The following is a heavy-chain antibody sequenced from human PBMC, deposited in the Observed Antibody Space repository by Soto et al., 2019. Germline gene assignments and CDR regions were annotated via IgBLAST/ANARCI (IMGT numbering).Heavy chain of an antibody. CDR2: IIPIFGTA. V-gene: IGHV1-69*13. Sequence: SEKVSCKASGGTFSSYAISWVRQAPGQGLEWMGGIIPIFGTANYAQKFQGRVTITADESTSTAYMELSSLRSEDTAVYYCNTMIVVVITNDAFDIWGQGTMVTV. D-gene: IGHD3-22*01. J-gene: IGHJ3*02. CDR1: GGTFSSYA. CDR3: NTMIVVVITNDAFDI.